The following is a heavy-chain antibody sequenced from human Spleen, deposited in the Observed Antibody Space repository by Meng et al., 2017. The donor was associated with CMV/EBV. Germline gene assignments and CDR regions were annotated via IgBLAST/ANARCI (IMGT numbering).Heavy chain of an antibody. CDR2: IGSSGKYV. D-gene: IGHD6-13*01. CDR1: GFTFKNYA. J-gene: IGHJ4*02. Sequence: GGSLRLSCAASGFTFKNYALHWVRQAPGKGLEWVSSIGSSGKYVYYADSVKGRFTISRDNAKDSLYLQMNILTAADTAVYYCARGGHSSSWYLGYWGQGTLVTVSS. CDR3: ARGGHSSSWYLGY. V-gene: IGHV3-21*01.